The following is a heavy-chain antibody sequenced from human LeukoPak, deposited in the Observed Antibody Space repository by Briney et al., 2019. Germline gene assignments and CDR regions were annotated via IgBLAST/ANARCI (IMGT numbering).Heavy chain of an antibody. CDR2: IYYSGST. V-gene: IGHV4-39*01. D-gene: IGHD1-26*01. CDR1: GGSISSSSYY. CDR3: ASSRGGSYSIDY. J-gene: IGHJ4*02. Sequence: SETLSLTCTVSGGSISSSSYYWGWIRQPPGKGLEWIGSIYYSGSTYYNPSLKSRVTISVDTSKNQFSLKLSSVTAADTAVYYCASSRGGSYSIDYWGQGTLATVSS.